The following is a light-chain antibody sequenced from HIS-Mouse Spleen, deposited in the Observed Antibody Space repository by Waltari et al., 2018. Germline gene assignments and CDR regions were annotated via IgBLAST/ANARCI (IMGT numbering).Light chain of an antibody. CDR2: GAS. J-gene: IGKJ2*01. Sequence: EIVLTQSPGTLSLSPGERATLPCRASQSVSSSYLAWYQQKPGQAPRRLLYGASSRATGIPDRFSGSGSGTDFTLTISRLEPEDFAVYYCQQYGSSPRTFGQGTKLEIK. V-gene: IGKV3-20*01. CDR3: QQYGSSPRT. CDR1: QSVSSSY.